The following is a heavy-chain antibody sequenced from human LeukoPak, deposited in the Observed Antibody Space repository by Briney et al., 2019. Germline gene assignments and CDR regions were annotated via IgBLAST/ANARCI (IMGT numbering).Heavy chain of an antibody. V-gene: IGHV3-7*01. CDR1: GFTFSNYG. CDR2: MNQDGSEK. CDR3: ARDPGPDYYYYMDV. Sequence: PGGSLRLSCEASGFTFSNYGMSWARQAPGKGLEWVANMNQDGSEKYYVDSVKGRFTISRDNAKNSLFLQMNSTRAEDTAVYYCARDPGPDYYYYMDVWGRGTTVTVSS. J-gene: IGHJ6*03.